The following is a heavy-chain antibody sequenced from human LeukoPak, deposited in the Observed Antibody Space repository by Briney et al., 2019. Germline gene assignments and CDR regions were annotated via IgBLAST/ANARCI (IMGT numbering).Heavy chain of an antibody. CDR3: AKIGSMVQGIITD. Sequence: GGSLRLSCAASGFTFSSYAMSWVRQAPGKGLEWVSAISASGGTTYYADSVKGRITISRDNAKNTLYLQMNSLRAEDTAVYYCAKIGSMVQGIITDWGQGTLVTVSS. CDR1: GFTFSSYA. V-gene: IGHV3-23*01. D-gene: IGHD3-10*01. CDR2: ISASGGTT. J-gene: IGHJ4*02.